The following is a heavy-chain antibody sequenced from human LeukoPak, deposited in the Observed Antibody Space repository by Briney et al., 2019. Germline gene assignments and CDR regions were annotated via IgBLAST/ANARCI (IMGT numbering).Heavy chain of an antibody. D-gene: IGHD3-9*01. CDR2: IYYSGST. CDR3: ARAPGILTGYTSHYYYGMDV. J-gene: IGHJ6*02. Sequence: SETLSLTCTVSGGSISSGGYYWGWIRQHPGKGLEWIGYIYYSGSTYYNPSLKSRVTISVDTSKNQFSLKLSSVTAADTAVYYCARAPGILTGYTSHYYYGMDVWGQGTTVTVSS. V-gene: IGHV4-31*03. CDR1: GGSISSGGYY.